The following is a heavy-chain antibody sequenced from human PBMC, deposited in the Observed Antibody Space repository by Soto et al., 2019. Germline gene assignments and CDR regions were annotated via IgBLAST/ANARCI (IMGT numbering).Heavy chain of an antibody. CDR1: GYTFTGYY. CDR3: ARGYGSGSYSRDGTRIYYYNGMDV. V-gene: IGHV1-2*04. J-gene: IGHJ6*02. D-gene: IGHD3-10*01. Sequence: GASVKVSCKASGYTFTGYYMHWVRQAPGQGLAWMGWINPNSGGTNYAQKFQGWVTMTRDTSISTAYMELSRLRSDDTAVYYCARGYGSGSYSRDGTRIYYYNGMDVWGQGTTVTVSS. CDR2: INPNSGGT.